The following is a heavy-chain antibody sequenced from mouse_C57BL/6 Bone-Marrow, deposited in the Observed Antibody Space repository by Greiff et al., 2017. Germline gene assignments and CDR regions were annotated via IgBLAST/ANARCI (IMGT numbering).Heavy chain of an antibody. CDR1: GYAFTNYL. J-gene: IGHJ2*01. V-gene: IGHV1-54*01. CDR2: INPGSGGT. CDR3: AREREGLYFDG. Sequence: VQLQQSGAELVRPGTSVKVSCKASGYAFTNYLIEWVKQRPGQGLEWIGVINPGSGGTNYNEKFKGKATLTADKSSSTAYMQLSSLTSEDSAVYYCAREREGLYFDGWGKGTTLTVSS.